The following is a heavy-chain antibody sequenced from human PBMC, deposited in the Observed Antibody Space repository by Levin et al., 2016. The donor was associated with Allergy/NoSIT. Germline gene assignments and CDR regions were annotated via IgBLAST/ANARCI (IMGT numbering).Heavy chain of an antibody. J-gene: IGHJ4*02. V-gene: IGHV4-31*02. CDR2: IYYSGST. D-gene: IGHD6-19*01. Sequence: WIRQPPGKGLEWIGYIYYSGSTYYNPSLKSRVTISVDTSKNQFSLKLSSVTAADTAVYYCARGDSSGWFPFDYWGQGTLVTVSS. CDR3: ARGDSSGWFPFDY.